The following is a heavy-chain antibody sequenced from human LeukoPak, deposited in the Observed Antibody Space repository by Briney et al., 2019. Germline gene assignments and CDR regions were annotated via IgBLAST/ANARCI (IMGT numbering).Heavy chain of an antibody. CDR2: MNPNSGNT. CDR1: GYTFTSYD. J-gene: IGHJ6*03. D-gene: IGHD4-17*01. CDR3: ARVGDYANYYYYMDV. V-gene: IGHV1-8*01. Sequence: ASVKVSCKASGYTFTSYDINWVRQATGQGLEWMGWMNPNSGNTGYAKKFQGRVTMTRNTSISTAYMELSSLRYEDTAVYYCARVGDYANYYYYMDVWGKGTTVTVSS.